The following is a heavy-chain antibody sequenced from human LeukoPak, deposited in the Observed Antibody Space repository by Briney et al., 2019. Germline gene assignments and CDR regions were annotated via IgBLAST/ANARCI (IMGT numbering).Heavy chain of an antibody. D-gene: IGHD3-10*01. Sequence: SETLSLTCTVSGYSISSGYYWGWIRQPPGKGLEWIGSIYHSGSTYYNPSLKSRVTISVDTSKNQFSLKLSSVTAADTAVYYCASRKLLWFGDQTSGFDYWGQGTLVTVSS. CDR2: IYHSGST. CDR1: GYSISSGYY. CDR3: ASRKLLWFGDQTSGFDY. V-gene: IGHV4-38-2*02. J-gene: IGHJ4*02.